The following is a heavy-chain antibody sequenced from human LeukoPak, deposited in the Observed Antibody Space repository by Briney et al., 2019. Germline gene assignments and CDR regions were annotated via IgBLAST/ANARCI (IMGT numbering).Heavy chain of an antibody. CDR2: IIPIFCTA. CDR1: GGTFSSYA. V-gene: IGHV1-69*13. CDR3: AHQEAGLFDY. J-gene: IGHJ4*02. D-gene: IGHD6-13*01. Sequence: ASVKVSCKASGGTFSSYAISWVRQAPGQGLEWMGGIIPIFCTANYAQKFQGRVTITADESTSTAYMELSSLRSEDTAVYYCAHQEAGLFDYWGQGTLVTVSS.